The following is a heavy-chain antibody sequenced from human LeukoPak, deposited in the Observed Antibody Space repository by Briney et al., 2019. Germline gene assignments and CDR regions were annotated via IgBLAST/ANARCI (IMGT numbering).Heavy chain of an antibody. V-gene: IGHV4-4*07. CDR2: IYSSGST. Sequence: SETLSLTCTVSGGSISSYYWSWIRQPAGKGLEWIGRIYSSGSTNYNPSLKSRVTMSVDTSKNQFSLKLSSVTAADTAVYYCARGGIAVAGSWFDPWGQGTLVTVSS. CDR3: ARGGIAVAGSWFDP. D-gene: IGHD6-19*01. J-gene: IGHJ5*02. CDR1: GGSISSYY.